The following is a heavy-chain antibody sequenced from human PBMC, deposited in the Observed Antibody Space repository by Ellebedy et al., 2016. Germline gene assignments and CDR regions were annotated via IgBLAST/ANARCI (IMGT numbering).Heavy chain of an antibody. V-gene: IGHV1-2*04. D-gene: IGHD3-10*01. CDR1: GYTFTGYY. CDR2: INPNSGGT. Sequence: ASVKVSXXASGYTFTGYYMHWVRQAPGQGLEWMGWINPNSGGTNYAQKFQGWVTMTRDTSISTAYMELSRLRSDDTAVYYCARARAITMVRGGIGYMDVWGQGTTVTVSS. J-gene: IGHJ6*02. CDR3: ARARAITMVRGGIGYMDV.